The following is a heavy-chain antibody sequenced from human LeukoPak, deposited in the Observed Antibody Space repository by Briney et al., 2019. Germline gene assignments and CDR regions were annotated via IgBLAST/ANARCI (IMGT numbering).Heavy chain of an antibody. Sequence: PGGSLRLSCAASGFTFSRHGMHWVRQAPGKGLEWVAVIWYDGSNKYYADSVKSRFTISRDSSKNTLYLQMNSLRAEDTAVYYCAREGGTNPYYYGMDVWGQGTTVTVSS. CDR2: IWYDGSNK. D-gene: IGHD1-14*01. J-gene: IGHJ6*02. CDR3: AREGGTNPYYYGMDV. V-gene: IGHV3-33*01. CDR1: GFTFSRHG.